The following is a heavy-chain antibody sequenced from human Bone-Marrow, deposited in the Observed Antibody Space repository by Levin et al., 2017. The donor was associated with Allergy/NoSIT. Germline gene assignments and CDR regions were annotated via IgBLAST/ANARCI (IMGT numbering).Heavy chain of an antibody. V-gene: IGHV3-13*01. CDR2: IGTAGDT. D-gene: IGHD6-13*01. J-gene: IGHJ4*02. CDR1: GFTFSSYD. CDR3: ARGSIAAAGARKASGGPLRY. Sequence: PGESLKISCAASGFTFSSYDMHWVRQATGKGLEWVSAIGTAGDTYYPGSVKGRFTISRENAKNSLYLQMNSLRAGDTAVYYCARGSIAAAGARKASGGPLRYWGQGTLVTVSS.